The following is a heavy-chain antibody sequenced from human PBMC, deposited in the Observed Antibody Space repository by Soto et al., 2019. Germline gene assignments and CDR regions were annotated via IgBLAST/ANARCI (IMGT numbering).Heavy chain of an antibody. CDR1: GYSFTSYW. J-gene: IGHJ4*02. D-gene: IGHD5-12*01. V-gene: IGHV5-51*01. CDR3: AQMATINRFDY. Sequence: GESMKISCKGSGYSFTSYWIGRVRQMPGKGLEWMGIIYPGDSDTRYSPSFQGQVTISADKSISTAYLQWSSLKASDTAMYYCAQMATINRFDYWGQGTLVTVPS. CDR2: IYPGDSDT.